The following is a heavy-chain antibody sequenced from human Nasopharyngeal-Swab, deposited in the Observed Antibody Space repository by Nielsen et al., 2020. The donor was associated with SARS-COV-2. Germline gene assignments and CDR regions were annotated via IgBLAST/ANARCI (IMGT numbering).Heavy chain of an antibody. V-gene: IGHV1-69*13. J-gene: IGHJ6*03. Sequence: SVKVSCKASGGTFSSYAISWVRQAPGQGLEWMGGIIPIFGTANYAQKFQGRVTITADESTSTAYMELSSLRSEDTAVYYCARADYYDSSGYYEYYYYMDVWCIGTTVTVA. CDR3: ARADYYDSSGYYEYYYYMDV. CDR1: GGTFSSYA. CDR2: IIPIFGTA. D-gene: IGHD3-22*01.